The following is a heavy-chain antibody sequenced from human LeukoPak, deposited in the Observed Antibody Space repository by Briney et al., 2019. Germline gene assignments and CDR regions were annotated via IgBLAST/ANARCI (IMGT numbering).Heavy chain of an antibody. V-gene: IGHV1-2*02. CDR1: GYTFTGYY. D-gene: IGHD6-19*01. CDR2: INPNSGGT. CDR3: ARALPYSSGWYGGFDY. Sequence: ASVKVSCKASGYTFTGYYMHWVRQAPGQGLEWMGWINPNSGGTNYAQKFQGRVTMTRDTSITTAYMEPSRLRSDDTAVYYCARALPYSSGWYGGFDYWGQGTLVTVSS. J-gene: IGHJ4*02.